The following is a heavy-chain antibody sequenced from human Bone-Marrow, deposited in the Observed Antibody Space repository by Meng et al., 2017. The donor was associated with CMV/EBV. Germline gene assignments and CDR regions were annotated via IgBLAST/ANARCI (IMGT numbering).Heavy chain of an antibody. Sequence: GESLKISCAASGFTFSSYGMHWVRQAPGKGLEWVAFIRYDGSNKYYADSVKGRFTISRDNSKNTLYLQMNSLRAEDTAVYYCAKEGGSSWYPVGFYYYYGMDVCGQGTTVTVSS. CDR2: IRYDGSNK. V-gene: IGHV3-30*02. D-gene: IGHD6-13*01. CDR1: GFTFSSYG. CDR3: AKEGGSSWYPVGFYYYYGMDV. J-gene: IGHJ6*02.